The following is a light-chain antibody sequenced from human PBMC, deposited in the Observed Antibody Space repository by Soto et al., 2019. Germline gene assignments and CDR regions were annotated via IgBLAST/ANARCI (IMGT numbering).Light chain of an antibody. CDR2: AVS. Sequence: EIVLTQSPATLSLSPGDRATLSCRASQTVSLSLAWYQQKPGQAPRLLIYAVSNRATGIPARFSGSGSGTDFTLTISSLEPEDFAVYYCQQRNIWPLTFGGGTKVEIK. CDR3: QQRNIWPLT. CDR1: QTVSLS. J-gene: IGKJ4*01. V-gene: IGKV3-11*01.